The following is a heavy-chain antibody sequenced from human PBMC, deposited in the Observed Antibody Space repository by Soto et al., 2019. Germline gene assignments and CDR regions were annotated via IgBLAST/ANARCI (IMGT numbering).Heavy chain of an antibody. Sequence: GGSLRLSCAASGFTFSSYWMSWGRQAPWKGLEWVANIKQDGSEKYYVDSVKGRFTISRDNAKNSLYLQMNSLRAEDTAVYYCARVRGYCSSTSCYDTETHAFDIWGQGTMVTVSS. CDR2: IKQDGSEK. V-gene: IGHV3-7*01. D-gene: IGHD2-2*01. CDR1: GFTFSSYW. CDR3: ARVRGYCSSTSCYDTETHAFDI. J-gene: IGHJ3*02.